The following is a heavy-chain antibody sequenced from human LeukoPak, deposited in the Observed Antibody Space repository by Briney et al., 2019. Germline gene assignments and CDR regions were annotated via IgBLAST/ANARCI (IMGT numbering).Heavy chain of an antibody. V-gene: IGHV3-30*02. D-gene: IGHD4-23*01. J-gene: IGHJ6*03. CDR1: GFTFSSYG. Sequence: GGSLRLTCAASGFTFSSYGMHWVRQAPGKGLEWVALIRYDGSNQYYADSVKGRFTISRDNSKNTLYLQMNSLRAEDTAVYYCAEDGYSAGHYYYYMDVWGKGTTVTVSS. CDR2: IRYDGSNQ. CDR3: AEDGYSAGHYYYYMDV.